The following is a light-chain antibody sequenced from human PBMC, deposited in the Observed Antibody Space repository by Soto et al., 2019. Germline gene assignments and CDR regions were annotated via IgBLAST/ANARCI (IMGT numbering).Light chain of an antibody. CDR1: QTMTSI. CDR3: QQSTNMPWT. V-gene: IGKV1-39*01. Sequence: DIQMTQSPSSLSAPVGDRINLTCRASQTMTSILNWYQQKPGKAPKLLIYAESTVQTGVPLRFSGSGSGTDFTLTISSLQTEDFGTYYCQQSTNMPWTFGQGTKVDIK. CDR2: AES. J-gene: IGKJ1*01.